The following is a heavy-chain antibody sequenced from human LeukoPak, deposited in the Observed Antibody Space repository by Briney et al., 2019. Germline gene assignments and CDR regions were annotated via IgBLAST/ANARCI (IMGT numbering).Heavy chain of an antibody. CDR1: GGSISSSSYY. CDR2: IYYSGST. V-gene: IGHV4-39*01. D-gene: IGHD3-22*01. Sequence: SETLSLTCTVSGGSISSSSYYWGCIRQPPGKGLEWIGSIYYSGSTYYNPSLKSRVTISVDTSKNQFSLKLSSVTAADTAVYYCARYDSSGYYLGKVDYWGQGTLVTVSS. CDR3: ARYDSSGYYLGKVDY. J-gene: IGHJ4*02.